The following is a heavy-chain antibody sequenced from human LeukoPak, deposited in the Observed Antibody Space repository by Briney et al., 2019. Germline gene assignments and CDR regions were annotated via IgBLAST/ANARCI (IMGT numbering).Heavy chain of an antibody. V-gene: IGHV3-21*01. CDR2: ISNTSSYI. CDR3: ATTGSGSYYDY. J-gene: IGHJ4*02. D-gene: IGHD1-26*01. CDR1: GFTVSSYS. Sequence: GGSLRLPCAASGFTVSSYSMNWVRQAPGKGLEWVSSISNTSSYIYYADSMKGRFTISRDNAKNTLFLQMNSLRAEDTAVYYCATTGSGSYYDYWGQGTLVTVSS.